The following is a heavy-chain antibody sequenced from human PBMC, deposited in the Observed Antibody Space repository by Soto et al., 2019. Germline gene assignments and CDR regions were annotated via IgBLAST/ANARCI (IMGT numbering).Heavy chain of an antibody. CDR2: ISSSSSYT. CDR3: ARQRTTVVTQAYFDH. Sequence: DCVSYISSSSSYTNYADSVKGRFTISIDTSKNQFSLKLSSVTATDTAVYYCARQRTTVVTQAYFDHWGQGALVTSPQ. D-gene: IGHD2-21*02. V-gene: IGHV3-11*06. J-gene: IGHJ4*02.